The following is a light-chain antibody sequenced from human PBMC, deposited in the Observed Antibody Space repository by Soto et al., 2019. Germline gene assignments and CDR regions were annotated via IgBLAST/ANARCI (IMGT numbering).Light chain of an antibody. CDR1: SSNIGTNS. J-gene: IGLJ2*01. V-gene: IGLV1-47*01. CDR3: AAWDDSLGGHVV. Sequence: QSVLTQPPSASGTPGQRVTISCSGSSSNIGTNSVYWYHQLPGTAPKLLIYNNNQRPSGVPDRSSGSRSGTSASLAISGLRSEDESDYYCAAWDDSLGGHVVFGGGTKLTVL. CDR2: NNN.